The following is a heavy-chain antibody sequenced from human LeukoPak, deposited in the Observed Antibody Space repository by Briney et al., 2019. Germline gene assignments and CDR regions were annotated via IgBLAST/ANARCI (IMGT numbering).Heavy chain of an antibody. D-gene: IGHD1-14*01. CDR3: ARDIVEPPGSGRYFEN. V-gene: IGHV3-30*02. CDR1: GFSFSSYG. Sequence: GGSLRLSCAASGFSFSSYGMHWVRQAPGKGLEWVTFIRYDGSDKFYADSVKGRFTTSRDNSRSTLYLQMNSLRPEDTAVYYCARDIVEPPGSGRYFENWGQGTLITVSS. CDR2: IRYDGSDK. J-gene: IGHJ4*02.